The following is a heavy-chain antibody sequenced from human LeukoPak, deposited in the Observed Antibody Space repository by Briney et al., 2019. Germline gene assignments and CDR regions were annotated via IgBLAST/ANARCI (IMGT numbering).Heavy chain of an antibody. CDR1: GFTFDDYA. J-gene: IGHJ4*02. Sequence: PGGSLRLFCSASGFTFDDYAMHWVRQAPGKGLEWVSLISGDGGSTYYADSVKGRFTISRDNSKNSLYLQMNSLRTEDTALYYCAKDITWQLVPDYWGQGTLVTVSS. D-gene: IGHD6-6*01. V-gene: IGHV3-43*02. CDR2: ISGDGGST. CDR3: AKDITWQLVPDY.